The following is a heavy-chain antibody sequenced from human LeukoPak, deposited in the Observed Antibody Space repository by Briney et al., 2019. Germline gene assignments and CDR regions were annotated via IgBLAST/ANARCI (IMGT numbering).Heavy chain of an antibody. CDR1: GYTFTSYD. J-gene: IGHJ6*02. D-gene: IGHD3-22*01. CDR3: ARLGDSSGYYGMDV. Sequence: ASVKVSCKASGYTFTSYDINWVRQATGQGLEWMGWMNPNSGNTGYAQKFQGRVTMTRNTSISTAYMELSSLRSEDTAVYYRARLGDSSGYYGMDVWGQGTTVTVSS. CDR2: MNPNSGNT. V-gene: IGHV1-8*01.